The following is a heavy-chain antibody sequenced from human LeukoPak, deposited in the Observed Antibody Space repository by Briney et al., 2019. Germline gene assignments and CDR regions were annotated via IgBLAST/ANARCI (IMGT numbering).Heavy chain of an antibody. CDR1: GFTFSSYG. D-gene: IGHD3-10*01. CDR3: RSEFLRDGMDV. V-gene: IGHV3-23*01. CDR2: ISGSDGST. J-gene: IGHJ6*02. Sequence: GGSLRLSCAASGFTFSSYGMSWVRQAPGKGLDWVSGISGSDGSTYYADFAKGRFTISGDNSKNTLYLQMNSLRVEDMAVYYCRSEFLRDGMDVWGQGTTVTVFS.